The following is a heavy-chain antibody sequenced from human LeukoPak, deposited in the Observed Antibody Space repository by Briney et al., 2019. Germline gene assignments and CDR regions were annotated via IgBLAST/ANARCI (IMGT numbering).Heavy chain of an antibody. CDR1: GGSISSGSYY. D-gene: IGHD1-26*01. V-gene: IGHV4-61*01. CDR3: ARVGSGSYYYFDY. Sequence: SETLSLTCTVSGGSISSGSYYWSWIRQPPGKGLEWIGYIYYSGSTNYNPSLKSRVTISVDTSKNQFSLKLSSVTAADTAVYYCARVGSGSYYYFDYWGQGTLVTVSS. CDR2: IYYSGST. J-gene: IGHJ4*02.